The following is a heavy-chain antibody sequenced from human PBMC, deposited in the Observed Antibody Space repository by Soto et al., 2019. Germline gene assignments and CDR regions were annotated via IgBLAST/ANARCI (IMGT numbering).Heavy chain of an antibody. CDR1: GGSIRSGGYY. J-gene: IGHJ6*02. Sequence: TLSLTCTVSGGSIRSGGYYWSWVRQNPRKGLEWIGNIYYSGNTYYNPSLKGRLTISVDKSKNQFSLNLSSVTAADTAVYYCARDRLMATAGTARHYFGLDVWGQGTTVTVSS. V-gene: IGHV4-31*03. CDR2: IYYSGNT. D-gene: IGHD5-18*01. CDR3: ARDRLMATAGTARHYFGLDV.